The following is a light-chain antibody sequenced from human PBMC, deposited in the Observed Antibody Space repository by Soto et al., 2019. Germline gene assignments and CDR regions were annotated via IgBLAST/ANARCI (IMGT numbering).Light chain of an antibody. J-gene: IGLJ3*02. CDR2: SNN. CDR1: SSNIGSET. Sequence: QSVLTQPPSASGTPGQRVTISCSGSSSNIGSETVNWYQQLPGTAPKLLIYSNNQRPSGVPDRFSASKSGTSASLAISGLQSEDEADYHCAAWDDSLNGPVFGGGTKVTVL. CDR3: AAWDDSLNGPV. V-gene: IGLV1-44*01.